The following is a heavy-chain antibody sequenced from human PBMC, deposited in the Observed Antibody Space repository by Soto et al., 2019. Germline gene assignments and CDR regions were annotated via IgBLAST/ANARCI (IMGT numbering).Heavy chain of an antibody. CDR2: ISGSGGST. J-gene: IGHJ4*02. Sequence: GGSLRLSCAASGFTFSSYAMSWVRQAPGKGLEWVSAISGSGGSTYYADSVKGRFTISRDNSKNTLYLQMNSLRAEDTAVYYCAKAGLLRFLEWFLFYFDYWGQGTLVTVSS. D-gene: IGHD3-3*01. V-gene: IGHV3-23*01. CDR1: GFTFSSYA. CDR3: AKAGLLRFLEWFLFYFDY.